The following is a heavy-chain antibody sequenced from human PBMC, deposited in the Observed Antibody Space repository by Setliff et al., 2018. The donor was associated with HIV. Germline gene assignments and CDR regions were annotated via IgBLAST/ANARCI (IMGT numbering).Heavy chain of an antibody. CDR1: GFTFSDPA. V-gene: IGHV3-23*01. Sequence: LRLSCAASGFTFSDPAMSWVRQAPGKGLEWVSAISSSGDKTYYADSVKGRFAISRDNAKNMLYLQMSSLRAEDTALYYCAKDWRRPFVVLPWGQGIQVTVSS. D-gene: IGHD2-2*01. J-gene: IGHJ4*02. CDR3: AKDWRRPFVVLP. CDR2: ISSSGDKT.